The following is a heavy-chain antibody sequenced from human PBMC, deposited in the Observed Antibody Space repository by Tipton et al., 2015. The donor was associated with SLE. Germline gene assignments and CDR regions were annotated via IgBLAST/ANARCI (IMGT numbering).Heavy chain of an antibody. Sequence: QLVQSGAEVKKPGESLKISCKGSGYSFTEYSFSNSWIGWVRQMPGKGLEWMGIIYPGDSDTTYSPSFQGQVTISADKSITTAYLQWNSLRASDTAIYYCATDAFDIWSQGTMVTVSS. CDR1: GYSFTEYSFSNSW. CDR3: ATDAFDI. CDR2: IYPGDSDT. V-gene: IGHV5-51*01. J-gene: IGHJ3*02.